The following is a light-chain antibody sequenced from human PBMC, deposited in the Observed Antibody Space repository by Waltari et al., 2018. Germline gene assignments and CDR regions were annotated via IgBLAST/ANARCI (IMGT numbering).Light chain of an antibody. CDR2: YDD. CDR1: RPNIGNTA. Sequence: QSVLTQPPSVSEVPRQRVTISCSGSRPNIGNTAVSWYQYLPGKAPKLLIYYDDLVPSGVSDRFSGSKSGTSASLAISGLQSEDEADYYCAAWDDSLHAVVFGGGTKLTVL. CDR3: AAWDDSLHAVV. V-gene: IGLV1-36*01. J-gene: IGLJ2*01.